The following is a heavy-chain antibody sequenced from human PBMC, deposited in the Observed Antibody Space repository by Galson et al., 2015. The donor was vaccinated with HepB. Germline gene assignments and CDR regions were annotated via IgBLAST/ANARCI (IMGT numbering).Heavy chain of an antibody. Sequence: SLRLSCAASGFSFGDYPMSWFRQAPGKGLEWVSFIRSKAYGGTTEYAASVKGRFSTSRDDSKSIAYLQMNSLTTEDTAVYFCTIDYWRNWCQGTTVTVSS. J-gene: IGHJ6*02. CDR3: TIDYWRN. CDR1: GFSFGDYP. V-gene: IGHV3-49*03. CDR2: IRSKAYGGTT. D-gene: IGHD3-3*01.